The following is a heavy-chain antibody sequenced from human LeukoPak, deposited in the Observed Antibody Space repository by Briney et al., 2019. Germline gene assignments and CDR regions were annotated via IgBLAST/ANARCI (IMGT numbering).Heavy chain of an antibody. J-gene: IGHJ4*02. D-gene: IGHD5-24*01. CDR3: STASGSYNSLRFDN. V-gene: IGHV3-49*03. CDR2: VRSKAFGGTA. Sequence: PGGSLRLSCTTAGFTSSAYAMSWIRQAPGKGLEWVGFVRSKAFGGTAEYAAAVEGRFSISRDDSESIAYLQMNSLKTEDTATYYCSTASGSYNSLRFDNWGQGTLVTVSS. CDR1: GFTSSAYA.